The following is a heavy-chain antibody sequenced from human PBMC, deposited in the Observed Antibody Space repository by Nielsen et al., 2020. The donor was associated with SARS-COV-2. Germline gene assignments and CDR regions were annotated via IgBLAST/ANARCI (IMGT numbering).Heavy chain of an antibody. CDR2: IYYSGST. D-gene: IGHD6-13*01. CDR1: GGSISSYY. J-gene: IGHJ5*02. Sequence: GSLRLSCTVSGGSISSYYWSWIRQPPGKGLEWIGYIYYSGSTNYNPSLKSRVTIPVDTSKNQFSLKLSSVTAADTAVYYCARQGGYSSSWYSWFDPWGQGTLVTVSS. V-gene: IGHV4-59*08. CDR3: ARQGGYSSSWYSWFDP.